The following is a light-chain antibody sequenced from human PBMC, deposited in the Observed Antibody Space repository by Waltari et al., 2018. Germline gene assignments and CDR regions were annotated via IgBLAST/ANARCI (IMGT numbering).Light chain of an antibody. J-gene: IGLJ3*02. CDR1: SSDVGGYKY. V-gene: IGLV2-14*01. Sequence: QSALTQPASVSGSPGQSITISCTGTSSDVGGYKYVSWYQQQPGKAPKLMIYDVGKRPRGVSNRFSGSKSGNTASLTSSGLQAEDEADYYCTSYTSSPSWVFGGGTKLTVL. CDR3: TSYTSSPSWV. CDR2: DVG.